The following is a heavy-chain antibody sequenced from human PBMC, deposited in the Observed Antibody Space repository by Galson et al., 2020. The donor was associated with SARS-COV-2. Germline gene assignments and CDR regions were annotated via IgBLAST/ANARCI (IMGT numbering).Heavy chain of an antibody. CDR1: GFMFSGYG. J-gene: IGHJ6*03. CDR2: IWNDGSNK. Sequence: GGSLRLSCVASGFMFSGYGMHWVRQSPGKGLEWVAVIWNDGSNKSYADSVKGRFTVSRDNSRKTLYLEMNSLRAEDTAVYYCARDPSANRFLNYFYYMDAWGKGTPVTVSS. CDR3: ARDPSANRFLNYFYYMDA. V-gene: IGHV3-33*01. D-gene: IGHD3-10*01.